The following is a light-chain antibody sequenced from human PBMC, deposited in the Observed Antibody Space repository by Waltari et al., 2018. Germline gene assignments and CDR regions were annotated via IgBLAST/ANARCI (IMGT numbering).Light chain of an antibody. Sequence: QSALTQPRSVSGSPGQSVTIACTGTSSDFGGYNYASWSQQHPGKAPKLMIYDVNNRPSGVPDRFSGSKSGNTASLTISGLQAEDEADFYCCSYAGSYILVFGGGTKLTVL. CDR3: CSYAGSYILV. J-gene: IGLJ2*01. CDR2: DVN. V-gene: IGLV2-11*01. CDR1: SSDFGGYNY.